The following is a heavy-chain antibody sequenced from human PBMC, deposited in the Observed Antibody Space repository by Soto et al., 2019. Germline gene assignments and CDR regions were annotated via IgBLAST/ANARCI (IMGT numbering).Heavy chain of an antibody. CDR2: ISHTGSP. CDR1: GGSISNSDYF. D-gene: IGHD1-1*01. V-gene: IGHV4-39*01. Sequence: SETLSLTCTVSGGSISNSDYFWAWMRQPPGKGLEWVGTISHTGSPRYNPSLKSRVTISVDTSKNQFPLRLPSVTAADTAVFYCASQLESTTYFDYWGRGTLVTVSS. J-gene: IGHJ4*02. CDR3: ASQLESTTYFDY.